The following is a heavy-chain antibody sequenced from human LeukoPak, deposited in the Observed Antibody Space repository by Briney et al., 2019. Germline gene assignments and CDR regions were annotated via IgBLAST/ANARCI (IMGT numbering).Heavy chain of an antibody. CDR3: ARHTSGIAAAGIDY. V-gene: IGHV4-59*08. J-gene: IGHJ4*02. CDR1: GGSISSYY. D-gene: IGHD6-13*01. Sequence: SETLSLTCTVSGGSISSYYWSWIRQPPGKGLEWIGYIHYSGSTNYNPSLKSRVTISVDTSKNQFSLKLSSVTAADTAVYYCARHTSGIAAAGIDYWGQGTLVTVSS. CDR2: IHYSGST.